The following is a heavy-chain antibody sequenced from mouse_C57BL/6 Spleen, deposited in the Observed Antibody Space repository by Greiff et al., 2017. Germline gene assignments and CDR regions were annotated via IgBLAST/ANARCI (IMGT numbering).Heavy chain of an antibody. D-gene: IGHD2-3*01. Sequence: EVQVVESGGDLVKPGGSLKLSCEASGFTFSSYGMSWVRQTPDKRLEWVGNIRSGGSYTYYTDSVKGRVTISRDNANNTLYLQMSSLKSEDSAMYYCARQSGYDGFSSDYWGQGTTLTVSS. CDR2: IRSGGSYT. CDR3: ARQSGYDGFSSDY. CDR1: GFTFSSYG. V-gene: IGHV5-6*01. J-gene: IGHJ2*01.